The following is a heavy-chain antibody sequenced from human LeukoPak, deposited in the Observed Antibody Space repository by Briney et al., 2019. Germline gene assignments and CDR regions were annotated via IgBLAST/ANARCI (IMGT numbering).Heavy chain of an antibody. CDR1: GFTFSSYW. J-gene: IGHJ3*02. Sequence: GGSLRLSCAASGFTFSSYWMSWVRQAPGKGLEGVANIKQDGSEKYYVDSVKGRFTISRDNAKNSLYLQMNSLRAEDTAVYYCARDSYYDSSGYRQDAFDIWGQGTMVTVSS. D-gene: IGHD3-22*01. CDR2: IKQDGSEK. V-gene: IGHV3-7*01. CDR3: ARDSYYDSSGYRQDAFDI.